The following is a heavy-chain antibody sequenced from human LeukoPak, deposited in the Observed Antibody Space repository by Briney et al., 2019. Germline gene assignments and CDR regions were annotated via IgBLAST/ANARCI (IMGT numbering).Heavy chain of an antibody. CDR1: GGTFSSYA. V-gene: IGHV1-69*13. J-gene: IGHJ3*02. CDR3: ATSRQQQLVSAFDI. CDR2: IIPIFGTA. Sequence: SVKVSCKASGGTFSSYAISWVRRAPGQGLEWMGGIIPIFGTANYAQKFQGRVTITADESTSTAYMELSSLRSEDTAVYYCATSRQQQLVSAFDIWGQGTMVTVSS. D-gene: IGHD6-13*01.